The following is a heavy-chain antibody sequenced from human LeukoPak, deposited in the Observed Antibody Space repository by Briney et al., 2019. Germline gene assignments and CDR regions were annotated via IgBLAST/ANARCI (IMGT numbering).Heavy chain of an antibody. J-gene: IGHJ6*02. CDR2: ISGSGGST. Sequence: PGGSLRLSCAASGFTFSSYAMSWVRQAPGKGLEWVSAISGSGGSTYYADSVKGRFTISRDNSKNTLYLQMNSLRAEDSATYYCATKGGSAQYFYHGMDVWGQGTTVTVSS. CDR3: ATKGGSAQYFYHGMDV. D-gene: IGHD5-12*01. CDR1: GFTFSSYA. V-gene: IGHV3-23*01.